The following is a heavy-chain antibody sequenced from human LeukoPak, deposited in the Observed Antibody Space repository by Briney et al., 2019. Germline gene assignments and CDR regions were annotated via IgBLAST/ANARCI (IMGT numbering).Heavy chain of an antibody. J-gene: IGHJ4*02. V-gene: IGHV4-31*03. CDR1: GGSISSGGYY. Sequence: SQTLSLTCTVSGGSISSGGYYWSWIRQHPGKGLEWIGYIYYSGSTYYNPSLKSRVTISVDTSKNQFSLKLSSVTAADTAVYYFARSSPLWFGELLNFDYWGQGTLVTVSS. CDR2: IYYSGST. D-gene: IGHD3-10*01. CDR3: ARSSPLWFGELLNFDY.